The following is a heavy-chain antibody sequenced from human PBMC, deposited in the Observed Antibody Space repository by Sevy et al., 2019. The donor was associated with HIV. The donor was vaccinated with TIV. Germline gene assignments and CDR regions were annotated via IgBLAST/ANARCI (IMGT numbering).Heavy chain of an antibody. J-gene: IGHJ4*02. Sequence: GGSLRLSCAASGFTVSSNYMSRVRQAPGKGLEWVSVIYSGGSTYYADSVKGRFTISRDNSKNTLYLQMNSLRAEDTAVYYCARGWGDRSGYYPLDYWGQGTLVTVSS. CDR1: GFTVSSNY. D-gene: IGHD3-22*01. CDR3: ARGWGDRSGYYPLDY. V-gene: IGHV3-66*01. CDR2: IYSGGST.